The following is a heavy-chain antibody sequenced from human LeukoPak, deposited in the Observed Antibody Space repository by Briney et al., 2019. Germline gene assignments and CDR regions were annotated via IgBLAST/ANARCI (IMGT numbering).Heavy chain of an antibody. CDR2: ISGSGGST. D-gene: IGHD1-14*01. CDR3: ASQTGPLDV. J-gene: IGHJ6*02. CDR1: GFTFSSYW. V-gene: IGHV3-23*01. Sequence: GGSLRLSCAASGFTFSSYWMSWVRQAPGKGLEWVSAISGSGGSTYYADSVKGRFAISRDNSKNTLYLQMYSLRAEDTAVYYCASQTGPLDVWGQGTTVTVSS.